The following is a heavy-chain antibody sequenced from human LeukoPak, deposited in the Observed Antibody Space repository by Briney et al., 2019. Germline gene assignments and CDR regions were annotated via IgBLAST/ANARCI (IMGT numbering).Heavy chain of an antibody. V-gene: IGHV3-33*01. J-gene: IGHJ4*02. Sequence: PGGSLRLSCAASGFTFSSYGMHWVRQAPGKGLEWVAVIWYDGSNKYYADSVKGRFTISRDNSKNTLYLQMNSLRAEDTAVYYCARDFFPDYGGIFDYWGQGTLVTVSS. CDR1: GFTFSSYG. D-gene: IGHD4-23*01. CDR3: ARDFFPDYGGIFDY. CDR2: IWYDGSNK.